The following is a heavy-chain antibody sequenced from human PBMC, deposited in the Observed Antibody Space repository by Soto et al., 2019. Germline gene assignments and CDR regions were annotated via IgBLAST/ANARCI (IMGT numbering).Heavy chain of an antibody. D-gene: IGHD7-27*01. CDR1: GFTFSSYC. CDR3: ARELENWGRYFDY. Sequence: GGSLRLSCAASGFTFSSYCMHWVRQAPGKGLEWVEVIWYDGINKYYADSVKGRFTISRDNSKNTLYLQMNSLRAEDTAVYYCARELENWGRYFDYWGQGTLVPVSS. CDR2: IWYDGINK. V-gene: IGHV3-33*01. J-gene: IGHJ4*02.